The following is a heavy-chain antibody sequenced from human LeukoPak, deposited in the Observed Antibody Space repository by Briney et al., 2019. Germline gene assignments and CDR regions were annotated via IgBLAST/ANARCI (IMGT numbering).Heavy chain of an antibody. J-gene: IGHJ4*02. D-gene: IGHD3-22*01. CDR2: ISSSSSYI. CDR1: GFTFSSYS. Sequence: PGGSLRLSCAASGFTFSSYSMNWVRQAPGKGLEWVSSISSSSSYIYYADSVKGRFTISRDNSKNTLFLQMNSLRAEDTAVYYCASYFYDSSGRGTPGYWGQGTLVTVSS. V-gene: IGHV3-21*04. CDR3: ASYFYDSSGRGTPGY.